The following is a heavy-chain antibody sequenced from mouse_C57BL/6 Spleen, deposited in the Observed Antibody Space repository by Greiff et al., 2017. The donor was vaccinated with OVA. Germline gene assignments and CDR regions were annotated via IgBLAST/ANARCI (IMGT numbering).Heavy chain of an antibody. CDR3: ARSPSTMVTQRGYFDY. Sequence: EVKLVESGGGLVQPGGSLSLSCAASGFTFTDYYMSWVRQPPGKALEWLGFIRNKANGYTTEYSASVKGRFTISRDNSQSILYLQMNALRAEDSATYYCARSPSTMVTQRGYFDYWGQGTTLTVSS. V-gene: IGHV7-3*01. CDR1: GFTFTDYY. CDR2: IRNKANGYTT. J-gene: IGHJ2*01. D-gene: IGHD2-2*01.